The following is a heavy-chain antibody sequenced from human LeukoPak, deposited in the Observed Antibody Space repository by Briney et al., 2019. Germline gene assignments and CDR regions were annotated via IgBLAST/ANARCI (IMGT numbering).Heavy chain of an antibody. J-gene: IGHJ4*02. CDR2: INHSGST. CDR3: ARRRGRNYGSGSYYGISDY. Sequence: SETLSLTCAVYGGSFSGYYWSWIRQPPGKGLEWIGEINHSGSTNYNPSLESRVTISVDTSKNQFSLKLSSVTAADTAVYYCARRRGRNYGSGSYYGISDYWGQGTLVTVSS. CDR1: GGSFSGYY. V-gene: IGHV4-34*01. D-gene: IGHD3-10*01.